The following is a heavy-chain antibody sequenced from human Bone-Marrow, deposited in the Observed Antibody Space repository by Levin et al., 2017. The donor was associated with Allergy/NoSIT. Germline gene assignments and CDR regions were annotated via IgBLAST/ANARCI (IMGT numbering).Heavy chain of an antibody. CDR2: IKQDGSEK. CDR3: ARDEWELRRNRPGYYYYYYGMDV. J-gene: IGHJ6*02. Sequence: GESLKISCAASGFTFSSYWMSWVRQAPGKGLEWVANIKQDGSEKYYVDSVKGRFTISRDNAKNSLYLQMNSLRAEDTAVYYCARDEWELRRNRPGYYYYYYGMDVWGQGTTVTVSS. D-gene: IGHD1-26*01. V-gene: IGHV3-7*01. CDR1: GFTFSSYW.